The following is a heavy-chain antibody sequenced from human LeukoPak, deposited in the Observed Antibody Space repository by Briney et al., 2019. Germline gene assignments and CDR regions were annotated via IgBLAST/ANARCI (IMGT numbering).Heavy chain of an antibody. Sequence: GGSLRLSCAASGFTFSSYWMSWVRQAPGKGLEWVSFISSSSSYIYYADSAKGRFTISRDNAKNSLYLQMNSLRAEDTAVYYCARGRPIDYWGQGTLVTVSS. J-gene: IGHJ4*02. V-gene: IGHV3-21*01. CDR1: GFTFSSYW. CDR3: ARGRPIDY. CDR2: ISSSSSYI.